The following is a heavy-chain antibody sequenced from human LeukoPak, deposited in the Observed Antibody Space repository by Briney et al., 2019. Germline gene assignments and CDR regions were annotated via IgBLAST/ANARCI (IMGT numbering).Heavy chain of an antibody. V-gene: IGHV1-2*06. CDR1: GYTFTGYY. Sequence: ASVKVSCKASGYTFTGYYMHWVRQAPGQGLEWMGRINPNSGGTNYAQKFQGRVIMTRDTSISTAYMELSRLRSDDTAVYYCARGPPTLPKKSVVVVTATTSNFDYWGQGTLVTVSS. CDR3: ARGPPTLPKKSVVVVTATTSNFDY. CDR2: INPNSGGT. D-gene: IGHD2-21*02. J-gene: IGHJ4*02.